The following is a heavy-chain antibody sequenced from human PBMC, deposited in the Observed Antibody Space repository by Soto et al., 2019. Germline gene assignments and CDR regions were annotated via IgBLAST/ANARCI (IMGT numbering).Heavy chain of an antibody. J-gene: IGHJ5*02. Sequence: ASVKVCCKASGGTVSSYAMSWVRRAPGQGLEWMGGIIPIFGSTSYAQRFQGRVTMTRDTSTSTVYMELSSLRSEDTAVYYCARGESTVTTCCWFDPWGQGTLVTVSS. V-gene: IGHV1-69*05. CDR3: ARGESTVTTCCWFDP. CDR2: IIPIFGST. CDR1: GGTVSSYA. D-gene: IGHD4-17*01.